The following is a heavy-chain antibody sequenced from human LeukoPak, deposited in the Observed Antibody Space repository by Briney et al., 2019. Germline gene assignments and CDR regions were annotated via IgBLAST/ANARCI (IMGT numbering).Heavy chain of an antibody. Sequence: ASVKVSCKASGYTFTNYYIHWVRQAPGQGLEWTGIINPSGGSTSYAQKFQGRVTMTRDTSTSTVYMELSSLRFDDTAVYYCATHDLAGTSPFDYWGQGTLVTVSS. J-gene: IGHJ4*02. CDR1: GYTFTNYY. CDR2: INPSGGST. CDR3: ATHDLAGTSPFDY. D-gene: IGHD6-19*01. V-gene: IGHV1-46*01.